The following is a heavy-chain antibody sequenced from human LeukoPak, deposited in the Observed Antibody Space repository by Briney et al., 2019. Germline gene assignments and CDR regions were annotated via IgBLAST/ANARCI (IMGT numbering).Heavy chain of an antibody. CDR1: GFTFNNYP. CDR3: AKGINGYFDY. V-gene: IGHV3-23*01. Sequence: GGSLRLSCAASGFTFNNYPMSWVRQAPGKGLGWVSSINPSGGNTYYADSVKGRFTISRDNSKNTLYLQMNSLRAEDTALYYCAKGINGYFDYWGQGTLVTVSS. CDR2: INPSGGNT. J-gene: IGHJ4*02. D-gene: IGHD2-8*01.